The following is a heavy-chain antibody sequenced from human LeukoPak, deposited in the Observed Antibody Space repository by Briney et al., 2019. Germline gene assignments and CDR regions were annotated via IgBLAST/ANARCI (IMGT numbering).Heavy chain of an antibody. D-gene: IGHD3-10*01. V-gene: IGHV1-18*01. J-gene: IGHJ5*02. CDR1: GYTFTSYG. Sequence: ASVKVSCKASGYTFTSYGISWVRQAPGQGLEWMGWISAYNGNTNYAQKPQGRVTMTTDTSTSTAYMELRSLRSDDTAVYYCARDRGFGKANWFDPWGQGTLVTVSS. CDR3: ARDRGFGKANWFDP. CDR2: ISAYNGNT.